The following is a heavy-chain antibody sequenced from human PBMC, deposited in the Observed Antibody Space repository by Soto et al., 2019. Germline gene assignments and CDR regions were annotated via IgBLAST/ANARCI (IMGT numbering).Heavy chain of an antibody. Sequence: PGESLKISCKGSGYSFTSYWIGWARQMPGKGLEWMGIIYPGDSDTRYSPSFQGQVTISADKSISTAYLQWSSLKASDTAMYYCARQIMVGVTDDYYYYGMDVWGQGTTVTVSS. CDR3: ARQIMVGVTDDYYYYGMDV. J-gene: IGHJ6*02. CDR2: IYPGDSDT. CDR1: GYSFTSYW. V-gene: IGHV5-51*01. D-gene: IGHD3-16*01.